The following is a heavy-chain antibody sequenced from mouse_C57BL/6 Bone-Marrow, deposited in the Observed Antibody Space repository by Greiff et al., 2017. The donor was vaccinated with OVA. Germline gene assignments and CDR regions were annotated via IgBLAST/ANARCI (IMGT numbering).Heavy chain of an antibody. D-gene: IGHD2-12*01. CDR2: INPYNGGT. CDR1: GYTFTDYY. Sequence: VQLQQSGPVLVKPGASVKMSCKASGYTFTDYYMNWVKQSHGKSLEWIGVINPYNGGTSYNQKFKGKATLTVDKSSSTAYVELNSLTSEDSAVYYCAKASRRADYWGQGTTLTDSS. J-gene: IGHJ2*01. CDR3: AKASRRADY. V-gene: IGHV1-19*01.